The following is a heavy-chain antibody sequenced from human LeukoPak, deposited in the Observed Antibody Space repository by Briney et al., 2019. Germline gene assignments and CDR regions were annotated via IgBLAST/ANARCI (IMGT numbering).Heavy chain of an antibody. V-gene: IGHV3-30-3*01. D-gene: IGHD5-18*01. CDR1: RFTFSSYP. CDR3: ARDTARNYYFDS. CDR2: ISYDGSNK. Sequence: GGSLRLSCAASRFTFSSYPMHWVRQAPGKGLEWVAVISYDGSNKYYADSVKGRFTISRDNSKNTLYLQMNSPRAEDTAVYYCARDTARNYYFDSWGQGTLVTVSS. J-gene: IGHJ4*02.